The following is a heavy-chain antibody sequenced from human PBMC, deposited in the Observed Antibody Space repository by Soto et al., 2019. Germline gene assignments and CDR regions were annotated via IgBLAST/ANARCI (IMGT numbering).Heavy chain of an antibody. CDR1: GFTFSSHA. CDR2: LSYDGSNK. J-gene: IGHJ4*02. CDR3: ARYTDWKCGGTDY. D-gene: IGHD2-21*01. Sequence: VQLVESGGGVVQPGRYLSLSCAASGFTFSSHAMHWVRQSPRKGLEWVAVLSYDGSNKDYADSVQGRFTISRDNSNNTLYRQMNSLRAEDTAVYYCARYTDWKCGGTDYWGQGTLVTVSS. V-gene: IGHV3-30-3*01.